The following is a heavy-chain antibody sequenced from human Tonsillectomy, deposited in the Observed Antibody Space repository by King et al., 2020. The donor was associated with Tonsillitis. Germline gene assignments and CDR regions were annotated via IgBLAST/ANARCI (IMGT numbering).Heavy chain of an antibody. Sequence: VQLVESGAEMKKPGQSLRISCKGSGYSFTTYWIIWVRQLPGKGLEWMGHIDPSDSYTNYSPSFQGHVTISADKSINTAYLQWSTLKASDNAMYFCARCNRFGNNHLDSWGQGTLVTVSS. CDR1: GYSFTTYW. CDR3: ARCNRFGNNHLDS. J-gene: IGHJ5*01. V-gene: IGHV5-10-1*03. D-gene: IGHD1-14*01. CDR2: IDPSDSYT.